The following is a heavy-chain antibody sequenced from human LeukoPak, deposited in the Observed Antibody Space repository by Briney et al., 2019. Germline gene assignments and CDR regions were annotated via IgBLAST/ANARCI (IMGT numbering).Heavy chain of an antibody. CDR2: IYSGGST. V-gene: IGHV3-53*01. D-gene: IGHD6-13*01. J-gene: IGHJ4*02. Sequence: GGSLRLSCAASGFTVSSNYMSWVRQAPGKGLEWVSVIYSGGSTYYADSVKGRFTISRDNSKNTLYLQMNSLRAEDTAVYYCARDQPRLDSSSSEVYWGQGTLVTVSS. CDR3: ARDQPRLDSSSSEVY. CDR1: GFTVSSNY.